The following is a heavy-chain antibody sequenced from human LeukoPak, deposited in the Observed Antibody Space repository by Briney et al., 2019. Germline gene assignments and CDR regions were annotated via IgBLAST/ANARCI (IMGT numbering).Heavy chain of an antibody. CDR2: IYYSGST. V-gene: IGHV4-59*11. CDR3: ASLSDGYNVDY. CDR1: GGSISSHY. Sequence: SETLSLTCTVSGGSISSHYWSWIRQPPGKGLEWIGYIYYSGSTNYNPSLKSRVTISVDTSKNQFSLKLSSVTAADTAAYYCASLSDGYNVDYWGQGTLVTVSS. D-gene: IGHD5-24*01. J-gene: IGHJ4*02.